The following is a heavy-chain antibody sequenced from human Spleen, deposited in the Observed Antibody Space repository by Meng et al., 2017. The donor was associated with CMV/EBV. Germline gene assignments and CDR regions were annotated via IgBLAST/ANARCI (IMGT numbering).Heavy chain of an antibody. V-gene: IGHV1-69*05. J-gene: IGHJ6*02. Sequence: SVKVSCKASGDTFSRHAISWVRQAPGQGLEWMGGIIPIFDTANYAQKLQGRVAITTNESTSTAYMELSSLRSEDTALYYCARDNSRYNLIDDLDYFYGLDVWGQGTTVTVSS. CDR1: GDTFSRHA. CDR3: ARDNSRYNLIDDLDYFYGLDV. D-gene: IGHD1-1*01. CDR2: IIPIFDTA.